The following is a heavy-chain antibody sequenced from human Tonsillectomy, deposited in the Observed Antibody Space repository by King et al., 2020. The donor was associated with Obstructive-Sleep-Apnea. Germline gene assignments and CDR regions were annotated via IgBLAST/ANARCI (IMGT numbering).Heavy chain of an antibody. D-gene: IGHD3-22*01. CDR2: IIPMFGTA. Sequence: VQLVESGAEVKKPGSSVKVSCKASGSTFSSYAISWVRQAPGQGLEWMGGIIPMFGTARYAQKFQGRVTIIADESTSTAYMELSSLRSEDTAVYYCARGRRGGSGYDLSDYWGQGTLVTVSS. CDR1: GSTFSSYA. CDR3: ARGRRGGSGYDLSDY. J-gene: IGHJ4*02. V-gene: IGHV1-69*01.